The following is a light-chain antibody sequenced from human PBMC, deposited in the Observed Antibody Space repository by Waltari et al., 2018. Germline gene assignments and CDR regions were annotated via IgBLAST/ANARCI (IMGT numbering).Light chain of an antibody. Sequence: IVMTQSPDSLAVSLGERATINCKSSQTVLYSTNNKNYLAWYQQKPRQPPKLPIYWPSTRESGVPDRFSGSGSGTDFTLTISSLQAEDVAVYYCQQYYNTPLTFGGGTKVEIK. CDR1: QTVLYSTNNKNY. CDR3: QQYYNTPLT. V-gene: IGKV4-1*01. CDR2: WPS. J-gene: IGKJ4*01.